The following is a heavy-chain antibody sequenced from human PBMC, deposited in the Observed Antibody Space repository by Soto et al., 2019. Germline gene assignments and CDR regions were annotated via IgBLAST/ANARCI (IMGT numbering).Heavy chain of an antibody. CDR1: GGTFSSYT. D-gene: IGHD2-15*01. CDR2: IIPILGIA. CDR3: ARDVCSGGSCYSDWFDP. J-gene: IGHJ5*02. Sequence: QVQLVQSGTEVKKPGSSVKVSCKASGGTFSSYTISWVRQAPGQELEWMGRIIPILGIANYAQKFQGRVTITADKSTSTAYMELSSLRSEDTAVYYCARDVCSGGSCYSDWFDPWGQGTLVTVSS. V-gene: IGHV1-69*08.